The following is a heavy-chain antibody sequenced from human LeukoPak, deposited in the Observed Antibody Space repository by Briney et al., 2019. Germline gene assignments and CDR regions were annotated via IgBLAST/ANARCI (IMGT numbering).Heavy chain of an antibody. J-gene: IGHJ4*02. D-gene: IGHD1-1*01. Sequence: GGSLRLSCAASGFPFSTYGMHWVRQAPGKGLEWVAVIWYDGSNKYYADSVKGRFTISRDNSKNTLYLQMNSLRGEDTAVYYCAKGYNWNDSYWGQGTLVTVSS. CDR1: GFPFSTYG. CDR3: AKGYNWNDSY. CDR2: IWYDGSNK. V-gene: IGHV3-30*02.